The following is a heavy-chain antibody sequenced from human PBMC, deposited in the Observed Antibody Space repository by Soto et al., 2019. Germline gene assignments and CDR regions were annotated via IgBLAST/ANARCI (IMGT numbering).Heavy chain of an antibody. CDR2: ISSSSGYI. D-gene: IGHD7-27*01. V-gene: IGHV3-21*01. Sequence: SLRLSCAASGFTFSSYSMNWVRQAPGKGLEWVSSISSSSGYIYYADSVKDRFTISRDNAKNSLDLQMNSLRAEDTAVYYCARGADTLTLNAFDIWGPGTMVTVSS. J-gene: IGHJ3*02. CDR1: GFTFSSYS. CDR3: ARGADTLTLNAFDI.